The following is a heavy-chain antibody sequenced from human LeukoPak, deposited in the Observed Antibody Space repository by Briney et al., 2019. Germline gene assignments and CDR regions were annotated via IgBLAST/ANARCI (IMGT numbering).Heavy chain of an antibody. V-gene: IGHV4-61*02. D-gene: IGHD5-12*01. Sequence: SQTLSLTCTVSGGSISSGSCYWSWIRQPAGKGLGWIGRIYPGGTTNYNPSLKSRVTISVDTSKNQFSLKLRSVTAADTAVYYCARGQEVVAENYFDYWGQGTLVTVSS. CDR2: IYPGGTT. J-gene: IGHJ4*02. CDR1: GGSISSGSCY. CDR3: ARGQEVVAENYFDY.